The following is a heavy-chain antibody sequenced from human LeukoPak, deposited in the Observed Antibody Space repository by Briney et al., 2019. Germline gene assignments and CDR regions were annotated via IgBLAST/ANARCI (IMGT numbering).Heavy chain of an antibody. J-gene: IGHJ2*01. CDR1: GITFSSYG. CDR2: ISSTGGTT. D-gene: IGHD6-25*01. V-gene: IGHV3-23*01. Sequence: PGGSLRLSCAASGITFSSYGMSWVRQAPGKGLEWVSSISSTGGTTYYADSVKGRFTISRDNSKNSLSLQMNSLRAEDTAVYYCARDGLAAATLHWCFDLWGRGTLVTVSS. CDR3: ARDGLAAATLHWCFDL.